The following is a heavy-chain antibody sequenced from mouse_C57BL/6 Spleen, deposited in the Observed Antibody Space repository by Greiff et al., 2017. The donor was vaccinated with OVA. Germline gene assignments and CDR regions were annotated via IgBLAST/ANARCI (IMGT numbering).Heavy chain of an antibody. CDR2: IRSKSNNYAT. D-gene: IGHD3-2*02. Sequence: EVHLVESGGGLVQPKGSLKLSCAASGFSFNTYAMNWVRQAPGKGLEWVARIRSKSNNYATYYADSVKDRFTISRDDSESMLYLQMNNLKTEDTAMYYCVRAAQATGFDYWGQGTTLTVSS. J-gene: IGHJ2*01. CDR1: GFSFNTYA. V-gene: IGHV10-1*01. CDR3: VRAAQATGFDY.